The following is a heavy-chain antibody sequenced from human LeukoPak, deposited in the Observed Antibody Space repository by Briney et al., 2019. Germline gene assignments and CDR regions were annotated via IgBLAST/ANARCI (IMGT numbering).Heavy chain of an antibody. CDR1: GFIFRSYE. V-gene: IGHV3-48*03. CDR2: ISSSGRTI. J-gene: IGHJ4*02. CDR3: ASGGIPGAIADY. D-gene: IGHD2-2*01. Sequence: GGSLRLSCAASGFIFRSYEVNWVRQAPGKGLEWVSYISSSGRTIYYADSVKGRFTISRDNAKNSLYLQMNSLRAEDTAVYYCASGGIPGAIADYWGQGTLVTVSS.